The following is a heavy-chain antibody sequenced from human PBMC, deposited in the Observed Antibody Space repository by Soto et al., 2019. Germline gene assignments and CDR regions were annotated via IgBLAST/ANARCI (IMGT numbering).Heavy chain of an antibody. J-gene: IGHJ4*02. V-gene: IGHV4-4*02. CDR1: GVSMHDNW. CDR2: IYSAGAT. Sequence: QVQLQMSGPGLVKPSGTLYLTCTVSGVSMHDNWWSWVRQSPDMGLEWIGEIYSAGATNYHPPFKITAAISIDTSKTEFSLKLFSVTAADTALYYGTRHIPHSRGFDFWDPGTLVTVSS. CDR3: TRHIPHSRGFDF. D-gene: IGHD2-2*02.